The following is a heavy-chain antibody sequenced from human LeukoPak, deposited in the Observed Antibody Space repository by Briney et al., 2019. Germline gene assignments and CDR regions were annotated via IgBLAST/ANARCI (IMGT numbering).Heavy chain of an antibody. D-gene: IGHD3-3*01. CDR2: IYYTGTT. V-gene: IGHV4-39*01. J-gene: IGHJ3*02. Sequence: PSETLSLTCTVSGGSISSSSYYWGWIRQPPGKGLEWIGSIYYTGTTYYNPSLKSRVTISVDTSKNQFSLRLSSVTAADTAVYYCAEWSQAFDIWGQGTMVTVSS. CDR3: AEWSQAFDI. CDR1: GGSISSSSYY.